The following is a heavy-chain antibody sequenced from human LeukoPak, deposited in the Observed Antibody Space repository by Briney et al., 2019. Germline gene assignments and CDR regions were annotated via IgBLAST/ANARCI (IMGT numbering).Heavy chain of an antibody. CDR1: GFTFSSYG. V-gene: IGHV3-33*01. Sequence: GGSLRLSCAASGFTFSSYGMHWVRQAPGKGLEWVAVIWYDGSNKYYADSVKGRFTISRDNSKNTLYLQMNSLRAEDTAVYNCARPPTSSSMYYFDYWGQGTLVTVSS. CDR3: ARPPTSSSMYYFDY. CDR2: IWYDGSNK. D-gene: IGHD2-2*01. J-gene: IGHJ4*02.